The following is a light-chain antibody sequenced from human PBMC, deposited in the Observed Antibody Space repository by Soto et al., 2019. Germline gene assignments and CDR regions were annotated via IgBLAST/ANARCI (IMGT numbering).Light chain of an antibody. Sequence: EIVLTQSPATLSLSPGERATLSCRASQSVTSYLAWYQQKRGQAPRLLIYDASNRATGIPARFSGSGSGTDFALAISSLEPEDFAVYCCQQRGSWPPIFTFGPGTKVDIK. CDR3: QQRGSWPPIFT. CDR1: QSVTSY. V-gene: IGKV3-11*01. CDR2: DAS. J-gene: IGKJ3*01.